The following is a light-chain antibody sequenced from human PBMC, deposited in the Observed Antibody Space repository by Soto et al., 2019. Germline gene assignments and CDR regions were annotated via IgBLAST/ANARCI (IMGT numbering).Light chain of an antibody. J-gene: IGKJ1*01. CDR2: GAS. CDR1: QSVSSN. Sequence: EIVMTQSPATLSVSPWERATLSCRASQSVSSNLAWYQQKPGQAPRLLIYGASTRATGIPARFSGSGSGTEFTLTISSLQSEDFAVYYCLQYNNWPPWTFGQGTKVDIK. CDR3: LQYNNWPPWT. V-gene: IGKV3-15*01.